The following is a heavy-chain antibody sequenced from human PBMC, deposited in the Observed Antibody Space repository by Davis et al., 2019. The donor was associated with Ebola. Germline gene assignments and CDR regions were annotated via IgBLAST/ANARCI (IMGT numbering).Heavy chain of an antibody. V-gene: IGHV1-3*01. Sequence: SVPVSCKASGYTFTSYAMHWVRQAPGQRLEWMGWINAGNGNTKYSQKFQGRVTITRDTSASTAYMELSSLRSEDTAVYYCARWDYRVRYYYYGMDVWGQGTTVTVSS. J-gene: IGHJ6*02. D-gene: IGHD1-7*01. CDR2: INAGNGNT. CDR1: GYTFTSYA. CDR3: ARWDYRVRYYYYGMDV.